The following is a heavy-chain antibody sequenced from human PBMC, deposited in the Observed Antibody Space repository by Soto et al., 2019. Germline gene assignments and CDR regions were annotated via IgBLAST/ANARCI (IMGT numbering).Heavy chain of an antibody. J-gene: IGHJ4*02. V-gene: IGHV1-3*01. CDR3: ARGRDYSSSCLDY. CDR1: GYTFTSYA. D-gene: IGHD6-13*01. Sequence: EASVKVSCKASGYTFTSYAMHWVRQAPGQRLEWMRWINAGNGNTKYSQKFQGSVTITRDISGSTAYMVLSSLRFEDTAVYYCARGRDYSSSCLDYWGQGTLVTVSS. CDR2: INAGNGNT.